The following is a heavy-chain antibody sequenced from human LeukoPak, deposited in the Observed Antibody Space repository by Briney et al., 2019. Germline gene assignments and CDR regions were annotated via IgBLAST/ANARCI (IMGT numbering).Heavy chain of an antibody. CDR2: INHSGST. D-gene: IGHD2-2*01. J-gene: IGHJ4*02. CDR3: ARAWGPRIVVVPAATWRYSGYDLYFDY. Sequence: PSETLSLTCAVYGESFSGYYWSWIRQPPGKGLEWIGEINHSGSTNYNPSLKSRVTISVDTSKNQFSLKLSSVTAADTAVYYCARAWGPRIVVVPAATWRYSGYDLYFDYWGQGTLVTVSS. V-gene: IGHV4-34*01. CDR1: GESFSGYY.